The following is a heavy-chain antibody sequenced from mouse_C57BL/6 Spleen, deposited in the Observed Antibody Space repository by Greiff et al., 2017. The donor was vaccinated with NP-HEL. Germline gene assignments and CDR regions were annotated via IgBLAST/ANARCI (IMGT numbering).Heavy chain of an antibody. V-gene: IGHV5-6*01. Sequence: EVKVVESGGDLVKPGGSLKLSCAASGFTFSSYGMSWVRQTPDKRLEWVATISSGGSYTYYPDSVKGRFTISRDNAKNTLYLQMSSLKSEDTAMYYCAREGYYGDWFAYWGQGTLVTVSA. CDR3: AREGYYGDWFAY. J-gene: IGHJ3*01. D-gene: IGHD1-1*01. CDR1: GFTFSSYG. CDR2: ISSGGSYT.